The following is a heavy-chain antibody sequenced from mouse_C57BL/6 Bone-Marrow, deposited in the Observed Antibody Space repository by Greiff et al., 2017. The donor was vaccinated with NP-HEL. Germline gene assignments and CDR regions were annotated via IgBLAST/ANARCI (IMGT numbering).Heavy chain of an antibody. J-gene: IGHJ3*01. D-gene: IGHD1-1*01. CDR3: ARPALLLLRPAYYFDY. CDR1: GYAFSSSW. V-gene: IGHV1-82*01. Sequence: QVQLQQSGPELVKPGASVKISCKASGYAFSSSWMNWVKQRPGKGLEWIGRIYPGDGDTNYNGKFKGKATLTADKSSSTAYMQLSSLTSEDSAVYFCARPALLLLRPAYYFDYWGQGTLVTVSA. CDR2: IYPGDGDT.